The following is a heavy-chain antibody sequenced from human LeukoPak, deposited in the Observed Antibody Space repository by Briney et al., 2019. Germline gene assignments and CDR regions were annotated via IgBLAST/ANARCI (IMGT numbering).Heavy chain of an antibody. CDR3: VRDRSGSYPYCFDF. V-gene: IGHV3-21*01. CDR2: ISSRSSYM. J-gene: IGHJ4*02. Sequence: GGSLRLSCAASGFTFSDYSMNWVRQAPGKGLEWVSSISSRSSYMSYADSVKGRFTISRDNAKNSLYPEMNSLRAEDTAVYYCVRDRSGSYPYCFDFWGQGTLVTASS. CDR1: GFTFSDYS. D-gene: IGHD1-26*01.